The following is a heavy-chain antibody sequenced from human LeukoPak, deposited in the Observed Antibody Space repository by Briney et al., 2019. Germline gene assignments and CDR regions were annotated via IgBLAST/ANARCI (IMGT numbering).Heavy chain of an antibody. CDR1: GFTFSSYS. CDR3: ARDFDELLWFGESITAFDV. V-gene: IGHV3-21*01. J-gene: IGHJ3*01. CDR2: ISSSSSYI. Sequence: GGSLRLSCAASGFTFSSYSMNWVRQAPGKGLEWVSSISSSSSYIYYADSVKGRSTISRDNAKNSLYLQMNSLRAEDTAVYYCARDFDELLWFGESITAFDVWGQGTMVTVSS. D-gene: IGHD3-10*01.